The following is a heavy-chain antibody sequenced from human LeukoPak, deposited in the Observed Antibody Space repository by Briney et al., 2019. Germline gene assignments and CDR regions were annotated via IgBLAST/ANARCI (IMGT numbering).Heavy chain of an antibody. J-gene: IGHJ4*02. CDR1: GFDFGGRG. V-gene: IGHV3-23*01. Sequence: GGSLRLSCVVSGFDFGGRGMSWVRQAPGKGLEWVASIAGSGGFTYYADSVKGRFTISKDKSKNTMFLQASNLRAGDTALYFCAKPLYPDEDGYYSGSYYFDYWGQGTLITVSS. CDR3: AKPLYPDEDGYYSGSYYFDY. CDR2: IAGSGGFT. D-gene: IGHD5-24*01.